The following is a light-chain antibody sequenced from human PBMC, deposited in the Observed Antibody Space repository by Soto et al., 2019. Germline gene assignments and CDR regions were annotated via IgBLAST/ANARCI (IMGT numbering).Light chain of an antibody. CDR2: KAS. V-gene: IGKV1-5*03. J-gene: IGKJ1*01. CDR3: QQYNTYSGT. Sequence: DIQMTQSPSTLSASVGDRVTITCRASQNVENYLAWYQQKPGKAPKLLIYKASGLESGVPSRFGVSGYGTEFTLTISSLQSDDFATYYCQQYNTYSGTCVQGTKVDIK. CDR1: QNVENY.